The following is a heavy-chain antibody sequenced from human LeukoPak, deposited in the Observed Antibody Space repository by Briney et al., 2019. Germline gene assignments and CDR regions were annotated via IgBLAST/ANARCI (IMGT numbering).Heavy chain of an antibody. CDR2: MNPNSGNT. J-gene: IGHJ5*02. D-gene: IGHD3-3*01. V-gene: IGHV1-8*01. CDR1: GYTFTSYD. CDR3: ARGYDFWSGYSRSGNWFDP. Sequence: GASVKVSCKASGYTFTSYDINWVRQATEQGLEWMGWMNPNSGNTGYAQKFQGRVTMTRNTSISTAYMELSSLRSEDTAVYYCARGYDFWSGYSRSGNWFDPWGQGTLVTVSS.